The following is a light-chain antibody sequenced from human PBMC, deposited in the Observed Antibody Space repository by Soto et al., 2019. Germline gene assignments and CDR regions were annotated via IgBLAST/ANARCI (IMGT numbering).Light chain of an antibody. J-gene: IGLJ2*01. CDR2: EVS. CDR3: SSYAGTKTLV. Sequence: QSALTQPPSASGSPGQSVTISCTGTISDIGTYYYVSWYQQHPGKAPKLIIYEVSERPSGVPYRFSGSKSGNTASLTVSGLQAGDEADYYCSSYAGTKTLVFGGGTKLTV. V-gene: IGLV2-8*01. CDR1: ISDIGTYYY.